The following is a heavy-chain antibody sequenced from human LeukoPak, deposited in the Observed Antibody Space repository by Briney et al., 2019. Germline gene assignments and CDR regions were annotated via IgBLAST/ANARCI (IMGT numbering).Heavy chain of an antibody. J-gene: IGHJ4*02. Sequence: GESLKISCKGSGYKFSNYWIAWVHQMPGKGLEYMGVIYPDDSDTIYSPSFQGQVTISVDRSINTAYLQWSSLNVSDTAVYYCARLLTTYFDFWGQGALVTVS. CDR1: GYKFSNYW. V-gene: IGHV5-51*07. CDR2: IYPDDSDT. CDR3: ARLLTTYFDF. D-gene: IGHD4/OR15-4a*01.